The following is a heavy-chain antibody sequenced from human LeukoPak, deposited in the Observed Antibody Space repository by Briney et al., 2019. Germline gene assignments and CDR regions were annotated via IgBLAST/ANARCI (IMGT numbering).Heavy chain of an antibody. CDR1: GFTFSSYA. V-gene: IGHV3-23*01. CDR2: ISGSGGST. D-gene: IGHD5-18*01. J-gene: IGHJ4*02. CDR3: ARDLGFAVDTAMVPGY. Sequence: PGGSLRLSCAASGFTFSSYAMSWVRQAPGKGLEWVSAISGSGGSTYYADSVKGRFTISRDNAKNSLYLQMNSLRAEDTAVYYCARDLGFAVDTAMVPGYWGQGTLVTVSS.